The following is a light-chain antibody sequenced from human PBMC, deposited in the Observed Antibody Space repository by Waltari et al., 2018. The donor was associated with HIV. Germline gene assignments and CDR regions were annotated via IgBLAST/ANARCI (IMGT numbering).Light chain of an antibody. V-gene: IGLV1-51*01. CDR1: HSNIGNNF. CDR3: ATWDNSLRAM. Sequence: QSVLPQPPSVSAAPGQKVTISCSGSHSNIGNNFVSWYQHLPGTAPKLLIYENNRRPSRIPDRFSASKTGTSATLGITGLQTGDEAIYYCATWDNSLRAMFGGGTKLTVL. J-gene: IGLJ3*02. CDR2: ENN.